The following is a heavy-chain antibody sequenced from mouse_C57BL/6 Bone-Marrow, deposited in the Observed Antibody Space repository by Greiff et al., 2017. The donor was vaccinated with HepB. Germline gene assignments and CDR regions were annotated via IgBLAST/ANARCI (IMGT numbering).Heavy chain of an antibody. CDR2: SRNKANDYTT. CDR3: ARGYYYGFDY. D-gene: IGHD1-1*01. Sequence: EVKLMESGGGLVQSGRSLRLSCATSGFTFSDFYMEWVRQAPGKGLEWIAASRNKANDYTTEYSASVKGRFIVSRDTSQSILYLQMNALRAEDTASYYCARGYYYGFDYWGQGTTLTVSS. J-gene: IGHJ2*01. CDR1: GFTFSDFY. V-gene: IGHV7-1*01.